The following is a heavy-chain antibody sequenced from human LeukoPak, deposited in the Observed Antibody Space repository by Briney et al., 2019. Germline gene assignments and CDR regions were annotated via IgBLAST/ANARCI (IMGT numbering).Heavy chain of an antibody. CDR2: ISSSSSYR. Sequence: GGSLRLSCAASGFTFSSYSMNWVRQAPGKGLEWVSSISSSSSYRYYADSVKGRFTISRDNAKNSLYLQMNSLRAEDTAVYYCARLIVGASDYWGQGTLVTVSS. D-gene: IGHD1-26*01. V-gene: IGHV3-21*01. CDR1: GFTFSSYS. J-gene: IGHJ4*02. CDR3: ARLIVGASDY.